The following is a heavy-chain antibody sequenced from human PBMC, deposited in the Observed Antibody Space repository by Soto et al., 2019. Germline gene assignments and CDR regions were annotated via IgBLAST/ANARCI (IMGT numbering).Heavy chain of an antibody. CDR2: IYPGDSDT. J-gene: IGHJ6*04. Sequence: PGESLKISCKGSGYTFTDYWIGWVRQLPGKGLEWMGIIYPGDSDTRYSPSFQGHVTITVDKSTSTAYLQWNTLKASDTAMYYCARRISIFRYHSYALAVWGKGTRVTVPS. D-gene: IGHD3-9*01. V-gene: IGHV5-51*01. CDR1: GYTFTDYW. CDR3: ARRISIFRYHSYALAV.